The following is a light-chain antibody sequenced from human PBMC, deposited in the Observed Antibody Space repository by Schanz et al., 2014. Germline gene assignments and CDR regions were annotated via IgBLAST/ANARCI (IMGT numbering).Light chain of an antibody. Sequence: EIVMTQSQATLSVSPGERATLSCRASQSISSYLAWYQQKPGQAPRLLIYGASNRATGIATRFSGSGFGTDFTLTISRLEPEDFAVYYCQQYGSSPRTFGPGTKVDIK. CDR1: QSISSY. CDR3: QQYGSSPRT. J-gene: IGKJ3*01. CDR2: GAS. V-gene: IGKV3-20*01.